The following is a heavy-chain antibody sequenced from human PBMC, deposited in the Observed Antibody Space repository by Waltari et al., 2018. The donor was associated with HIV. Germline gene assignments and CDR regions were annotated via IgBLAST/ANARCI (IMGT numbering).Heavy chain of an antibody. V-gene: IGHV5-51*01. J-gene: IGHJ3*02. CDR3: ARRIGVVGASDGFDI. CDR1: GIAFTSYW. D-gene: IGHD1-26*01. Sequence: EPQLVQSGAEVKKPGESLKISCKAFGIAFTSYWIGWVRQTPGKGLEWVGVIYPADSDIRKSPSFQGHVTMSADKSTTTAYLQWSSLKASDSGLYFCARRIGVVGASDGFDIWGQGTMVTVSS. CDR2: IYPADSDI.